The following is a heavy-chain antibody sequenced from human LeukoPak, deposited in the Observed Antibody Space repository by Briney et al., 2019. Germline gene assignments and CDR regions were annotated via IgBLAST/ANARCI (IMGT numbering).Heavy chain of an antibody. Sequence: PGGSLRLSCAASGFTFSSYAMSWVRQAPGKGLEWVSAISGSGGSTYYADSVKGRFTISRDNSKNTLYLQMNSLRAEDTAVYYCAKTPTYYDFWSGYYFDYWGQGNLVTVSS. CDR2: ISGSGGST. CDR1: GFTFSSYA. CDR3: AKTPTYYDFWSGYYFDY. D-gene: IGHD3-3*01. V-gene: IGHV3-23*01. J-gene: IGHJ4*02.